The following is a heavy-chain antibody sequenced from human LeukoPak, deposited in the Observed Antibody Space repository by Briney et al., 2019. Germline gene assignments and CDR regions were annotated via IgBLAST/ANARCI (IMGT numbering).Heavy chain of an antibody. J-gene: IGHJ5*02. CDR3: ARCLWFGELLFWFDP. D-gene: IGHD3-10*01. CDR2: IYYSGST. CDR1: GGSISSSSYY. Sequence: SETLSLTCTVSGGSISSSSYYWGWIRQPPGKGLEWIGSIYYSGSTYYNPSLKSRVTISVDTSKNQFSLKLSPVTAADTAVYYCARCLWFGELLFWFDPWGQGTLVTVSS. V-gene: IGHV4-39*01.